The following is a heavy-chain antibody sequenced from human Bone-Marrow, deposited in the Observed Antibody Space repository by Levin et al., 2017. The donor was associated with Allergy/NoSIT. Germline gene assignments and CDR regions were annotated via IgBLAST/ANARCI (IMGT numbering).Heavy chain of an antibody. CDR2: IWYDGSNK. V-gene: IGHV3-33*01. CDR1: GFTFSSYG. J-gene: IGHJ6*02. CDR3: ARERSGVTHLGYYYYGMDV. D-gene: IGHD2-21*02. Sequence: PGGSLRLSCAASGFTFSSYGMHWVRQAPGKGLEWVAVIWYDGSNKYYADSVKGRFTISRDNSKNTLYLQMNSLRAEDTAVYYCARERSGVTHLGYYYYGMDVWGQGTTVTVSS.